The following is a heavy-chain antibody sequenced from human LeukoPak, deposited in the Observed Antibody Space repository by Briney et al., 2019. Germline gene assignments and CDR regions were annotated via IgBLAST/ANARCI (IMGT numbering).Heavy chain of an antibody. CDR3: AKASNTWNYFDY. CDR1: GFTFSSFA. D-gene: IGHD1-1*01. CDR2: IGGSGGST. V-gene: IGHV3-23*01. J-gene: IGHJ4*02. Sequence: PGGSLRLSCAASGFTFSSFAMSWVRQAPGKGLEWVSAIGGSGGSTYYADSVKGRFTISRDNSKNTLSLQMNSLRAEDTAIYYCAKASNTWNYFDYWGQGTLVTVSS.